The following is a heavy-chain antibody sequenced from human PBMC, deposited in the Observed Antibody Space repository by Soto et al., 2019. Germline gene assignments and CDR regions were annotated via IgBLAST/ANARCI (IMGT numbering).Heavy chain of an antibody. Sequence: PSETLSLTCTVSDSSISGYYRSWIRKPPGKGLEWIGYIYDSGSTNYNPSLKSRVTISVDTSKNQFALKLSSVTAADTAVYYCARVVGYCIGGSCYSSSSPWFDPWGQGTLVTVSS. CDR3: ARVVGYCIGGSCYSSSSPWFDP. CDR2: IYDSGST. CDR1: DSSISGYY. V-gene: IGHV4-59*01. D-gene: IGHD2-15*01. J-gene: IGHJ5*02.